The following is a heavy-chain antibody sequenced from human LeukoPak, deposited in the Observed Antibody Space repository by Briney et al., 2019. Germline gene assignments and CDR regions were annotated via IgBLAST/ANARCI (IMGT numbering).Heavy chain of an antibody. Sequence: SETLSLTCTVSGASISSYYWSWIRQPAGKGLEWIGRISTSGNPNYSPSLESRVTMSVDMSMNQVSLNLSSVTAADTAVYYCARHGSYDFWSVDDYWGQGNLVTVSS. CDR1: GASISSYY. J-gene: IGHJ4*02. CDR2: ISTSGNP. V-gene: IGHV4-4*07. CDR3: ARHGSYDFWSVDDY. D-gene: IGHD3-3*01.